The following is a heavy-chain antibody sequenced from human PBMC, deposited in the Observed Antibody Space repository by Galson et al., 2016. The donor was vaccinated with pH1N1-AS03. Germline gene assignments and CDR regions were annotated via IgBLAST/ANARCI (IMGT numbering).Heavy chain of an antibody. CDR1: GFIFNNHW. J-gene: IGHJ3*02. CDR3: ARDGMRGDACDI. D-gene: IGHD1-1*01. CDR2: IDNDGRNT. Sequence: SLRLSCAASGFIFNNHWMHWVRQPPGEGLVWVSSIDNDGRNTDYADSVKGRFIISRDNAKNTLYLEMNSLRVEDTSVYYCARDGMRGDACDIWGQGTMVTVSP. V-gene: IGHV3-74*01.